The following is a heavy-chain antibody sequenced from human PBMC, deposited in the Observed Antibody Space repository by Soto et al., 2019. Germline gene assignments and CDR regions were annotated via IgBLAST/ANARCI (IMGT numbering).Heavy chain of an antibody. D-gene: IGHD2-8*01. CDR1: GFTFYNYA. CDR3: AKKGLGSLATYCTTGDCHYAFDV. V-gene: IGHV3-23*01. CDR2: ISGGGDGT. Sequence: EVQLLESGGGLVRPGGSLRLSCAASGFTFYNYAMNWVRQAPGKGLEWVSTISGGGDGTYYADSVKGRFTISRDKSRNTVYLQMISLRAEDTAVYYCAKKGLGSLATYCTTGDCHYAFDVWGQGTLVTVSS. J-gene: IGHJ3*01.